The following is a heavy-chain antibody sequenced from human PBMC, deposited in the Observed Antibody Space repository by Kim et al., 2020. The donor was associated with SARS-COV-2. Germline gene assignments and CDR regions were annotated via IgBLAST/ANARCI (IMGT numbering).Heavy chain of an antibody. CDR1: GFTFSSYG. D-gene: IGHD2-21*01. Sequence: GGSLRLSCAASGFTFSSYGMHWVRQAPGKGLEWVAVIWYDGSNKYYADSVKGRFTISRDNSKNTLYLQMNSLRAEDTAVYYCARDVVAGPGGSWYFDLWGRGTLVTVSS. J-gene: IGHJ2*01. V-gene: IGHV3-33*01. CDR2: IWYDGSNK. CDR3: ARDVVAGPGGSWYFDL.